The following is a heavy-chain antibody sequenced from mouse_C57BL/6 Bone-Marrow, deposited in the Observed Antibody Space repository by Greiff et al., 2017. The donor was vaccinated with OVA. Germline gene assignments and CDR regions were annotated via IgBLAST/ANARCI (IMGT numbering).Heavy chain of an antibody. D-gene: IGHD2-2*01. CDR1: GYTFTSYG. CDR3: EGLRRSLAY. V-gene: IGHV1-81*01. Sequence: QVQLQQSGAELARPGASVKLSCKASGYTFTSYGISWVKQRTGQGLEWIGEIYPRSGNTYYNEKFKGKATLTADKSSSTAYMELRSLTSEDSAVYFCEGLRRSLAYWGQGTLVTVSA. CDR2: IYPRSGNT. J-gene: IGHJ3*01.